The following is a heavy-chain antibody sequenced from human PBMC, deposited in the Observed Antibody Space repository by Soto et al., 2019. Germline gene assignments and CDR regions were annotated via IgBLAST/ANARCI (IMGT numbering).Heavy chain of an antibody. CDR2: IYYSGST. CDR1: GGSISSSSYY. D-gene: IGHD3-22*01. J-gene: IGHJ4*02. V-gene: IGHV4-39*01. Sequence: KASETLSLTCTVSGGSISSSSYYWGWIRQPPGKGLEWIGSIYYSGSTYYNPSLKSRVTISVDTSKNQFSLKLSSVTAADTAVYYCARHEDYDTPPGYWGQGTLVTVSS. CDR3: ARHEDYDTPPGY.